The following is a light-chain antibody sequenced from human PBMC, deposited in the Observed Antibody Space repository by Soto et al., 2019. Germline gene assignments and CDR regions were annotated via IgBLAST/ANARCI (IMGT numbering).Light chain of an antibody. J-gene: IGKJ1*01. CDR1: QSLVYSNGNTY. CDR3: MQCTHWPRT. CDR2: KVS. V-gene: IGKV2-30*01. Sequence: DAVMTQSPLSLPVTLGQPASISCRSSQSLVYSNGNTYLNWFQQRPSQSPRRLIYKVSNRVSGVTDRVSCSESGTEFTLKISRVDAEDVWVYFSMQCTHWPRTFDQGTKVEIK.